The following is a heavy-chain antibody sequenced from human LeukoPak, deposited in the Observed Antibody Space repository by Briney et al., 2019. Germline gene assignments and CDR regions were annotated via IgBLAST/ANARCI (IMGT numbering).Heavy chain of an antibody. CDR3: ARACQCPSGLSSWFDP. D-gene: IGHD1-14*01. Sequence: GGSLRLSCAASGFTFSSYEMNWVRQAPGKGLEWVSSLSGSGDGQFYADSVKGRFTISRDISKNILYLQMNSLRAEDTAIYYCARACQCPSGLSSWFDPRGQGTLVAVSS. V-gene: IGHV3-23*01. CDR2: LSGSGDGQ. CDR1: GFTFSSYE. J-gene: IGHJ5*02.